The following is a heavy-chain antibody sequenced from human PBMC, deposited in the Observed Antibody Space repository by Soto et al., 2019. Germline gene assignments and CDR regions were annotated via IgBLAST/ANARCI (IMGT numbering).Heavy chain of an antibody. J-gene: IGHJ6*03. Sequence: PGGSLRLSCAASGFTFSSYAMSWVRQAPGKGLEWVSAISGSGGSTYYAGSVKGRFTISRDNSKNTLYLQMNSLRAEDTAVYYCAKQDTVTTMFYYMDVWGKGTTVTVSS. CDR1: GFTFSSYA. V-gene: IGHV3-23*01. D-gene: IGHD4-17*01. CDR2: ISGSGGST. CDR3: AKQDTVTTMFYYMDV.